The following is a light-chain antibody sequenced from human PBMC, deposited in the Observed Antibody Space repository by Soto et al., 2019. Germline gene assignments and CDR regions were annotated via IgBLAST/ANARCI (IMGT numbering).Light chain of an antibody. CDR1: QSVSSIF. J-gene: IGKJ1*01. CDR2: GAS. CDR3: QHYGGSSWT. V-gene: IGKV3-20*01. Sequence: EIVLTQSPGTLSLSPGERATLFGGASQSVSSIFLAWYQQKNGQTPRILVYGASSRDTGIPDRFSGSGSGTDFTLTISRLESEDFEVYYCQHYGGSSWTFGQGTKVDIK.